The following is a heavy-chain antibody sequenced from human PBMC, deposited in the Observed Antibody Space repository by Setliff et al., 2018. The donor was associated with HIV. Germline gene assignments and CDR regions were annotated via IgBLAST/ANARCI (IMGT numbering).Heavy chain of an antibody. CDR2: ISSSGDSV. CDR3: AIEDGCGGHYHS. D-gene: IGHD2-21*01. J-gene: IGHJ4*02. CDR1: GFPFSNYC. Sequence: GGSLRLSCAASGFPFSNYCMNWVRQAPGKGLQWLSYISSSGDSVYGDSMKGRITISRDKANNSLYLQIHSLTAEDTAVYYCAIEDGCGGHYHSWGQGTLGTSPQ. V-gene: IGHV3-48*01.